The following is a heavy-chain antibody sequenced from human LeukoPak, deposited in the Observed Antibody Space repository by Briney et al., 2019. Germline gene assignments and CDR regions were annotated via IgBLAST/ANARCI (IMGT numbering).Heavy chain of an antibody. CDR3: ARDTRPSYDSSGYYYPGDY. CDR1: GYTFTNYY. D-gene: IGHD3-22*01. CDR2: INPSGGST. Sequence: ASVKVSCXASGYTFTNYYMHWVRQAPGQGLEWMAIINPSGGSTSYAPKFQGRATMTRDTSTSTVYMELSSLRSEDTAVYYCARDTRPSYDSSGYYYPGDYWGQGTLVTVSS. V-gene: IGHV1-46*01. J-gene: IGHJ4*02.